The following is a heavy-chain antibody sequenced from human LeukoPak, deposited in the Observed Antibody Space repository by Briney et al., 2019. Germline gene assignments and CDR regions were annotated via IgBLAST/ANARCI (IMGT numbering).Heavy chain of an antibody. J-gene: IGHJ4*02. D-gene: IGHD2-15*01. Sequence: GGSLRLSCAASGFTFSSYSMNWVRQAPGKGLEWVSSISSSSSYIYYADSVEGRFTISRDNAKNSLYLQMNSLRAEDAAVYYCARGAESGGYYFDYWGQGTLVTVSS. CDR3: ARGAESGGYYFDY. CDR1: GFTFSSYS. V-gene: IGHV3-21*01. CDR2: ISSSSSYI.